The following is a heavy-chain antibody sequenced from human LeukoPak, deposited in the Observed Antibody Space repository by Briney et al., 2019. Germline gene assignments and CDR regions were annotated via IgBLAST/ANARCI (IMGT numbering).Heavy chain of an antibody. V-gene: IGHV3-23*01. CDR3: AKDLVRFPAP. D-gene: IGHD6-6*01. Sequence: GGPLRLSCAASGFTFSSYAMSWVRQAPGKGLEWVSAISGSGGSTYYADSVKGRFTISRDNSKNTLYLQMNSPRAEDTAVYYCAKDLVRFPAPWGQGTLVTVSS. J-gene: IGHJ5*02. CDR1: GFTFSSYA. CDR2: ISGSGGST.